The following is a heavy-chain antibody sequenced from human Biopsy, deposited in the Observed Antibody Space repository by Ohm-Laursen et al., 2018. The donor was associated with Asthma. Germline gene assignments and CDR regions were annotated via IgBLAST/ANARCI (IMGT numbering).Heavy chain of an antibody. Sequence: SETLSLTCIVYGGYITGHYWNWIRQPPGKGLEWIGEIDQSGYTNYNPSLKIRGTISANTSKNQFHLNLSSVTAADTAVYFCARAAITGIRGWFDPWGQGTQVTVSS. J-gene: IGHJ5*02. CDR3: ARAAITGIRGWFDP. D-gene: IGHD1-20*01. CDR2: IDQSGYT. V-gene: IGHV4-34*01. CDR1: GGYITGHY.